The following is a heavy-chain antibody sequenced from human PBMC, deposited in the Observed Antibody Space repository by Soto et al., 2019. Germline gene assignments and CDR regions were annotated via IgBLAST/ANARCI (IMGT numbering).Heavy chain of an antibody. V-gene: IGHV3-11*01. J-gene: IGHJ5*02. CDR3: AKDRGIAAAGTNWFDP. CDR1: GFTFSDYY. Sequence: GGSLRLSCAASGFTFSDYYMSWIRQAPGKGLEWVSYISSSGSSIYYADSVKGRFTISRDNSKNTLYLQMNSLRAEDTAVYYCAKDRGIAAAGTNWFDPWGQGTLVTVSS. D-gene: IGHD6-13*01. CDR2: ISSSGSSI.